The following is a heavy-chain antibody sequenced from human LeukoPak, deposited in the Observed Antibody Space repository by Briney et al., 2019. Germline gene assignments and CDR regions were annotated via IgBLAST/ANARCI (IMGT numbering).Heavy chain of an antibody. CDR1: RYTFTSFD. CDR3: ARDRSTTGNFDY. CDR2: INHNSGGT. J-gene: IGHJ4*02. D-gene: IGHD1-1*01. Sequence: DPVQPSRKASRYTFTSFDVISVRQATGQGVEWMGWINHNSGGTNYAQKFQGRVTMTRDTSISTAYMELSRLRSDDTAVYYCARDRSTTGNFDYWGQGTLVTVSS. V-gene: IGHV1-2*02.